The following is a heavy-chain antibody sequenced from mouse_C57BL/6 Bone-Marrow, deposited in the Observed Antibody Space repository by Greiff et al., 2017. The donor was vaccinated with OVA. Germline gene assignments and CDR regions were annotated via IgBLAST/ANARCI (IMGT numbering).Heavy chain of an antibody. J-gene: IGHJ4*01. V-gene: IGHV2-2*01. CDR1: GFSLTSYG. Sequence: QVQLKESGPGLVQPSQSLSITCTVSGFSLTSYGVHWVRQSPGKGLEWLGVIWSGGSTDYNAAFISRLSISKDNSKSQVFFKMNSLQADDTAIYYCARKNPLLLLLGAMDYWGQGTSVTVSS. CDR3: ARKNPLLLLLGAMDY. CDR2: IWSGGST. D-gene: IGHD1-1*01.